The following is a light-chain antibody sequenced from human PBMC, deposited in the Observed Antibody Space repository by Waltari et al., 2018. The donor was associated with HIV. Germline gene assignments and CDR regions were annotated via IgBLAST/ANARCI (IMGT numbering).Light chain of an antibody. CDR2: ASS. J-gene: IGKJ1*01. V-gene: IGKV3-15*01. CDR1: QPIRIN. CDR3: QQYNNWPT. Sequence: EIVMTQSPASLSLSPGKTPTLSCRASQPIRINLAWYQSRPGQAPRYLSYASSTRATGVPTRFSGRGSGTDFTLSISGLQSEDVAVYYCQQYNNWPTFGRGTKVELK.